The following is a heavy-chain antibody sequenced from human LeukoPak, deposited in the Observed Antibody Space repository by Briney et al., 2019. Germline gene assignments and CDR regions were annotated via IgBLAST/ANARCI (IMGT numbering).Heavy chain of an antibody. V-gene: IGHV3-21*01. D-gene: IGHD2-21*01. CDR3: ATSMAQDVDAFHI. J-gene: IGHJ3*02. Sequence: GGSLRLSCAASGFTFSSYSMNWVRQAPGKGLEWVSSISSSSSYIYYAVSVKGRFTISRDNAKNSLYLQMNNLRAEDTAMFYCATSMAQDVDAFHIWGQGTMVTVSS. CDR1: GFTFSSYS. CDR2: ISSSSSYI.